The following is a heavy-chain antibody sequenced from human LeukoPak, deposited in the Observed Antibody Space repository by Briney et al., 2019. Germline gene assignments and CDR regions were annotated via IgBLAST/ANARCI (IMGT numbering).Heavy chain of an antibody. CDR2: ISGGGGRT. D-gene: IGHD3-22*01. J-gene: IGHJ4*02. CDR1: GFTFSSYA. V-gene: IGHV3-23*01. CDR3: AKWSEYYYDSSGYSGNFDY. Sequence: GGSLRLSCAASGFTFSSYAMSWVRQAPGKGLEWVSVISGGGGRTYYADSVKGRFTISRDNSKNTLYLQMNSLRAEDTAVHYCAKWSEYYYDSSGYSGNFDYWGQGTLVTVSS.